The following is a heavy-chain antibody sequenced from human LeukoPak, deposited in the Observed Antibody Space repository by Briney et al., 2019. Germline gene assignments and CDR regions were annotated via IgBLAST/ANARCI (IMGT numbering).Heavy chain of an antibody. J-gene: IGHJ4*02. V-gene: IGHV1-8*01. Sequence: GALVNVSCKASGYSFTTYDINWVRQATGQGLEWMGWMNPNSGNTGYAQRFQGRVTMTRDTSISTAYMELNSLTSEDTAVYYCAKNVRDTGTFDYWGQGTLVTVSS. CDR3: AKNVRDTGTFDY. D-gene: IGHD5-18*01. CDR2: MNPNSGNT. CDR1: GYSFTTYD.